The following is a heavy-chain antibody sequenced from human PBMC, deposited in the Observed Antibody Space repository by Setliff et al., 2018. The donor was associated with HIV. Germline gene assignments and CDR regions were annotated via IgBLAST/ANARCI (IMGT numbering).Heavy chain of an antibody. Sequence: ASVKVSCKASGYTFTGYYMHWLRQAPGQGLEWMGLIKPSGGSTSYAQNFQGRLTMARDTSTTTVYMELSSLTSEDTAVYYCARGQLLAPDMVWGQGTLVTVSS. J-gene: IGHJ4*02. CDR3: ARGQLLAPDMV. CDR1: GYTFTGYY. D-gene: IGHD6-6*01. V-gene: IGHV1-46*01. CDR2: IKPSGGST.